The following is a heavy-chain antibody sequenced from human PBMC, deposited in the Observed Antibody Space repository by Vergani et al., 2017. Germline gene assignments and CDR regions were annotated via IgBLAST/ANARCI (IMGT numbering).Heavy chain of an antibody. CDR2: ITPFNGNT. V-gene: IGHV1-45*02. J-gene: IGHJ5*02. Sequence: QMQLVQSGAEVKKTGSSVKVSCKASGYTFTYRYLHWVRQAPGQALEWMGWITPFNGNTNYAQKFQDRVTITRDRSMSTAYMELSSLRSEDTAMYYCARDRVEGPFDPWGQGTLVTVSS. D-gene: IGHD5-24*01. CDR1: GYTFTYRY. CDR3: ARDRVEGPFDP.